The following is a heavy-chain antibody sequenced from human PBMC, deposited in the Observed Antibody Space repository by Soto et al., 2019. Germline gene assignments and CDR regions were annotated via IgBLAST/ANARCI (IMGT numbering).Heavy chain of an antibody. D-gene: IGHD3-16*02. CDR2: IVVGSGNT. Sequence: SVKVSCKASGFTFTSSAMQWVRQARGQRLEWIGWIVVGSGNTNYAQKIQERVTITRDMSTSTAYMELSSLRSEDTAVYYCAAMSKIMITFGGVIVGDDAFDIWGQGTMVTVSS. V-gene: IGHV1-58*02. J-gene: IGHJ3*02. CDR1: GFTFTSSA. CDR3: AAMSKIMITFGGVIVGDDAFDI.